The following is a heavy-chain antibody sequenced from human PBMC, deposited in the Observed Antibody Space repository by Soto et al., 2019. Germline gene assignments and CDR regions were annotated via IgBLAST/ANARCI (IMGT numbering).Heavy chain of an antibody. CDR3: ARGMITFGGVNDY. Sequence: QVQLVQSGAEVKKPGASVKVSCKASGYTFTSYDINWVRQATGQGLEWMGWMHPNRGNTGYAQKFQGSVTMTRNTSISTAYMELSSLRSEDTAVYYCARGMITFGGVNDYWGQGTLVTVSS. CDR1: GYTFTSYD. V-gene: IGHV1-8*01. D-gene: IGHD3-16*01. J-gene: IGHJ4*02. CDR2: MHPNRGNT.